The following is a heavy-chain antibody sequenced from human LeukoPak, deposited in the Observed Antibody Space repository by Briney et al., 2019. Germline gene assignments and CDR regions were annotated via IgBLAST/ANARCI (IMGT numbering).Heavy chain of an antibody. CDR1: GFTFSIYT. CDR3: TRDPRNLDY. V-gene: IGHV3-21*04. J-gene: IGHJ4*02. CDR2: ISSSSNYI. Sequence: PGGSLRLSCAASGFTFSIYTMNWVRQAPGKGLEWVSSISSSSNYIYYADSVKGRFTISRDNAKNSLYLQMHSLRVEDTAVYYCTRDPRNLDYWGQGTLVTVSS. D-gene: IGHD1-14*01.